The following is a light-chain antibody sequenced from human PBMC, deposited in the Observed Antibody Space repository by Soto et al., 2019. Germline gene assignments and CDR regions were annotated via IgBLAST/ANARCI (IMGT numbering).Light chain of an antibody. CDR1: QSVSSN. V-gene: IGKV3-15*01. CDR3: QQYNNWPRT. CDR2: GTS. Sequence: EIGMTQSPATLSVSPGERVTLSCRASQSVSSNLAWYQQKPGQAPRLLVYGTSTRATGTPTRFSGSGTGTEFTLTISSLQSEDFAVYYCQQYNNWPRTFGQGTKVDIK. J-gene: IGKJ1*01.